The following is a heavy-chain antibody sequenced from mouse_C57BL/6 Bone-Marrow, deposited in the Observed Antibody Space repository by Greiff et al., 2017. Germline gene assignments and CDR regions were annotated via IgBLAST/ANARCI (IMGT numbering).Heavy chain of an antibody. D-gene: IGHD1-1*01. V-gene: IGHV14-4*01. CDR2: IDPENGDT. CDR3: TTGAVVARVDY. CDR1: GFNIKDDY. J-gene: IGHJ2*01. Sequence: EVKLMESGAELVRPGASVKLSCTASGFNIKDDYMHWVKQRPEQGLEWIGWIDPENGDTEYASKFQGKATITADTSSNTAYLQLSSLTSEDTAVYYCTTGAVVARVDYWGQGTTLTVSS.